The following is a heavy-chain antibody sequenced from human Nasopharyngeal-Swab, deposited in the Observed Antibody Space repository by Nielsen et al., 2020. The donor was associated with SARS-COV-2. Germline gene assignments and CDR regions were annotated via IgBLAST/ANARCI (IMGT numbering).Heavy chain of an antibody. CDR2: ISSSSSYI. J-gene: IGHJ4*02. CDR1: GFTFSSYS. V-gene: IGHV3-21*01. CDR3: AREEGSSWHYFDY. D-gene: IGHD6-13*01. Sequence: GESLKISCAASGFTFSSYSMNWVRQAPGKGLEWVPSISSSSSYIYYADSVKGRFTISRDNAKNSLYLQMNSLRAEDTAVYYCAREEGSSWHYFDYWGQGTLVTVSS.